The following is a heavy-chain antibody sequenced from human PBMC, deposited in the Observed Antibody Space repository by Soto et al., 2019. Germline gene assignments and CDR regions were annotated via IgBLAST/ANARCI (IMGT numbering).Heavy chain of an antibody. V-gene: IGHV1-69*13. CDR2: IIPVYDTA. D-gene: IGHD4-17*01. J-gene: IGHJ6*02. CDR3: ARDDNGGFFIGYYGLDV. Sequence: SVKVSCKASGGTFSNFAMSWLRQAPGQGLEWMGAIIPVYDTAKYAQKFQDRLSMTADESTSTAYMELRSLRTEDTAVDYCARDDNGGFFIGYYGLDVWGQGTTVTVSS. CDR1: GGTFSNFA.